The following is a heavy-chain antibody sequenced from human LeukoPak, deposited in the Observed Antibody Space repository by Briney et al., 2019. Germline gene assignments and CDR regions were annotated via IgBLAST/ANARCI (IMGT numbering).Heavy chain of an antibody. D-gene: IGHD4-17*01. V-gene: IGHV4-61*02. CDR1: GGSISSGSYY. CDR2: IYTSGST. CDR3: ARASDYGDYLDY. Sequence: SETLSLTCTVSGGSISSGSYYWSWIRQPAGKGLEWIGRIYTSGSTNYNPSLKSRVTISVDTSKNQFSLKLSSVTAADTAVYYCARASDYGDYLDYWGQGTLVTVSS. J-gene: IGHJ4*02.